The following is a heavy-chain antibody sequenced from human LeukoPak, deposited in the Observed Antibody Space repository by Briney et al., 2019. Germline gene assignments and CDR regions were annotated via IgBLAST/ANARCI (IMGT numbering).Heavy chain of an antibody. CDR3: ALLAVASDFDY. CDR2: IGSSGTTI. CDR1: GFPFSVYE. D-gene: IGHD6-19*01. J-gene: IGHJ4*02. Sequence: SGGSLTHSCAVSGFPFSVYEMNWVRQAPGKGLEWVSNIGSSGTTIYYADSVRGRFSISRDNAKSSLYLQMNSLRVEDTAVYYCALLAVASDFDYWGQGALVTVSS. V-gene: IGHV3-48*03.